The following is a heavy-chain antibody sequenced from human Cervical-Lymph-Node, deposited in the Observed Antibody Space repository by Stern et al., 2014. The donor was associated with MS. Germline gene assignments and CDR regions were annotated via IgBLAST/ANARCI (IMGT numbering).Heavy chain of an antibody. J-gene: IGHJ3*02. CDR3: ARGLLGSENAFDI. D-gene: IGHD2-15*01. V-gene: IGHV1-18*01. Sequence: VQLLESGAEAKKPGASVKVSCKASGYTFTSYGISWVRQAPGQGLEWMGVISDINGNTNYAQKLQGRVTRDTDTSTSTAYMELRIQRSDDTAVYYCARGLLGSENAFDIWGQGTMVTVSS. CDR1: GYTFTSYG. CDR2: ISDINGNT.